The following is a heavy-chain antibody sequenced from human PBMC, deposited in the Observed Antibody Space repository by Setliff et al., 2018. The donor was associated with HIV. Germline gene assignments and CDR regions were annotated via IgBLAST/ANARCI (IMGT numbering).Heavy chain of an antibody. D-gene: IGHD2-8*02. CDR1: GGSISSSSYY. V-gene: IGHV4-39*01. J-gene: IGHJ4*02. CDR3: ARQESYGNGGLYYFDY. Sequence: SSETLSLTCTVSGGSISSSSYYWGWIRQPPGKGLEWIGSIYYSGSTYYNPSLKSRVTISVDTSKNQFSLKLSSVTAADTAVYYCARQESYGNGGLYYFDYWGQGTLVTVS. CDR2: IYYSGST.